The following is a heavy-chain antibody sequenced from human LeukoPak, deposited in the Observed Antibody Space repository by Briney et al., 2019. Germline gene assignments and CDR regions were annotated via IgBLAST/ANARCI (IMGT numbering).Heavy chain of an antibody. D-gene: IGHD2-2*01. Sequence: PSETLSLTCTVSGGSISSSSYYWGWIRQPPGKGLEWIGSIYYSGSTYYNPSLKSRVTISVDTSKNQFSLELSSVTAADTAVYYCARDRDIVVVPAAKQIFFDPWGQGTLVTVSS. V-gene: IGHV4-39*07. CDR3: ARDRDIVVVPAAKQIFFDP. CDR2: IYYSGST. J-gene: IGHJ5*02. CDR1: GGSISSSSYY.